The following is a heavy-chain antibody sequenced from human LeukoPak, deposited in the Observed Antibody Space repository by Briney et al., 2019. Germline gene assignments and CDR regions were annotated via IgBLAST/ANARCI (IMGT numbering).Heavy chain of an antibody. CDR3: ASIPGGFGELLWNGQVIFDY. CDR1: GFTFSSYA. Sequence: GGSLRLSCAASGFTFSSYAMHWVRQAPGKELEWVAVISYDGSNKYYADSVKGRFTISRDNSKNTLYLQMNSLRAEDTAVYYCASIPGGFGELLWNGQVIFDYWGQGTLVTVSS. J-gene: IGHJ4*02. D-gene: IGHD3-10*01. CDR2: ISYDGSNK. V-gene: IGHV3-30*04.